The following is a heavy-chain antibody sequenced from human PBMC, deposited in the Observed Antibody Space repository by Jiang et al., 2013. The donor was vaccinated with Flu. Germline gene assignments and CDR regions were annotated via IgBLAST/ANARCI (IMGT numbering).Heavy chain of an antibody. CDR2: ISAYNDNT. CDR1: GYTFISYG. D-gene: IGHD1-7*01. V-gene: IGHV1-18*01. CDR3: AREDWYYAYKRFDP. J-gene: IGHJ5*02. Sequence: SGAEVKKPGASVKVSCEASGYTFISYGISWVRQAPGQGLEWMGCISAYNDNTIYAQKFQGRVTMTTDTSTSTAFMELRSLKSDDTAVYYCAREDWYYAYKRFDPWGQGTLVTVSS.